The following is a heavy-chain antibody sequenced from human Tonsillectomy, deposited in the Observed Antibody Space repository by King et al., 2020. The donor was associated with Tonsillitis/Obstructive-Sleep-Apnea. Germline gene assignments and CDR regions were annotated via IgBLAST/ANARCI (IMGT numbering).Heavy chain of an antibody. CDR1: GYTFTSYG. J-gene: IGHJ6*03. D-gene: IGHD2-2*01. CDR3: ARMRYCTSTSCSDYYYYYMDV. CDR2: ISAYSGNT. V-gene: IGHV1-18*01. Sequence: QLVQSGVEVKKPGASVKVSCKASGYTFTSYGISWVRQAPGQGLEWMGWISAYSGNTNYSQKLQGRVTMTTTTSTSTAYMELRSLRTYDTAVYYCARMRYCTSTSCSDYYYYYMDVWGKGTTVTVSS.